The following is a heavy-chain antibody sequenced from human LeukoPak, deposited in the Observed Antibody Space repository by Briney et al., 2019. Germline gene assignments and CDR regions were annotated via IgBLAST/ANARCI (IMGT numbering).Heavy chain of an antibody. D-gene: IGHD6-13*01. J-gene: IGHJ5*02. V-gene: IGHV3-21*01. CDR3: ARDSSTWFNWFDP. Sequence: GGSLRLSCATSGLTFSIYGMNWVRQAPGKGLEWVSSISSSSSYIYYADSVKGRFTISRDNAKNSLYLQMNSLRAEDTAVYYCARDSSTWFNWFDPWGQGTLVSVSS. CDR2: ISSSSSYI. CDR1: GLTFSIYG.